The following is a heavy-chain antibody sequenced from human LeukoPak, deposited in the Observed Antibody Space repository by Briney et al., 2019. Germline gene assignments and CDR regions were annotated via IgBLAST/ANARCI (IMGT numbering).Heavy chain of an antibody. V-gene: IGHV3-48*01. CDR2: ISSSSSTI. CDR1: GFTFSSYS. D-gene: IGHD2-15*01. J-gene: IGHJ6*02. CDR3: AREYCSGGSCYSDYYGMDV. Sequence: GGSLRLSCAASGFTFSSYSMNWVRQAPGKGLEWVSYISSSSSTIYYADSVKGRFTISGDNAKNSLYLQMNSLRAEDTAVYYCAREYCSGGSCYSDYYGMDVWGRGTTVTVSS.